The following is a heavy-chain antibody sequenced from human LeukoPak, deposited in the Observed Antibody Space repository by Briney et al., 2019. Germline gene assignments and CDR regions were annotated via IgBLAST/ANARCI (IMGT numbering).Heavy chain of an antibody. D-gene: IGHD2-2*01. J-gene: IGHJ5*02. CDR1: GGSISSYY. V-gene: IGHV4-59*01. Sequence: RASETLSLTCTVSGGSISSYYWGWIRQPPGKGLEWIGYIYYSGSTNYNPSLKSRVTISVDTSKNQFSLKLSSVTAADTAVYYCARVREQLLFFWFDPWGEGTLVRVSS. CDR2: IYYSGST. CDR3: ARVREQLLFFWFDP.